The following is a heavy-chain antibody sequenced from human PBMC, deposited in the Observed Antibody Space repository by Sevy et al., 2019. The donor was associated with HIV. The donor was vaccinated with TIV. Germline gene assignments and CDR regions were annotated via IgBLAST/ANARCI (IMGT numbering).Heavy chain of an antibody. V-gene: IGHV3-9*01. CDR2: ISWNSVSR. Sequence: GGSLRLSCAASGFRFSDYAMHWVRQAPGKGLEWVSGISWNSVSREYADSVKGRFTISRDNAKNSLYLQMNRLRSEDTAFYYCAKDNRPATMSNSSYYYYYGMDVWGQGTTVTVSS. J-gene: IGHJ6*02. D-gene: IGHD6-6*01. CDR1: GFRFSDYA. CDR3: AKDNRPATMSNSSYYYYYGMDV.